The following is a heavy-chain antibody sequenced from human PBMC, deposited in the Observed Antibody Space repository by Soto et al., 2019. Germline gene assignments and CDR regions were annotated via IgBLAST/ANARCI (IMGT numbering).Heavy chain of an antibody. CDR3: AREGDNSNYGYYGMDV. CDR2: ISSSSSYI. CDR1: GFTFSSYS. D-gene: IGHD4-4*01. V-gene: IGHV3-21*01. J-gene: IGHJ6*02. Sequence: GGSLRLSCAASGFTFSSYSMNWVRQAPGKGLEWVSSISSSSSYIYYADSVKGRFTISRDNAKNSLYLQMNSLRAEDTAVYYCAREGDNSNYGYYGMDVWGQGTTVTVS.